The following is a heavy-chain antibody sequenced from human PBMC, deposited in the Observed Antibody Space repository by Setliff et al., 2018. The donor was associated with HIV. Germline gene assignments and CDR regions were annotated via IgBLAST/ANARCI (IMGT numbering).Heavy chain of an antibody. J-gene: IGHJ4*02. CDR1: GFTFNKYV. CDR3: TAGIYCERVAHRLSGGIDY. V-gene: IGHV3-15*01. D-gene: IGHD2-21*01. Sequence: PGGSLRLSCAASGFTFNKYVMSWVRQAPGKGLEWVGRIKSKTDGGTTDYAAPVKGRFTISRDDSKNTMFLQMNSLKTEDTAVYYCTAGIYCERVAHRLSGGIDYRGQGTQVTVSS. CDR2: IKSKTDGGTT.